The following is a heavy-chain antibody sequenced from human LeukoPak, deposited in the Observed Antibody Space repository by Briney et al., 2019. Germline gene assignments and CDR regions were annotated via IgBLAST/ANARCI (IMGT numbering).Heavy chain of an antibody. V-gene: IGHV4-39*07. Sequence: SETLSLTCTVSSGSISTSNYYWGWIRQPPGKGLEWIGNIFYSGSTYYNPSLQSRLTMSVDTSKNQFSLKLSSVTAADTAVYYCTRSNAFDIRGQGTMVTVSS. J-gene: IGHJ3*02. CDR2: IFYSGST. CDR3: TRSNAFDI. CDR1: SGSISTSNYY.